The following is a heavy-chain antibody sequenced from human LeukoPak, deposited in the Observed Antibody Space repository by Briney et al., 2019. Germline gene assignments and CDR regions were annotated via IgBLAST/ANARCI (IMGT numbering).Heavy chain of an antibody. CDR3: ARPPDSGDYGAAFDW. D-gene: IGHD4-17*01. CDR1: GGSISSSSYY. CDR2: IYHSGTT. J-gene: IGHJ4*02. Sequence: SETLSLTCTVSGGSISSSSYYWGWIRQPPGKGLEWIGSIYHSGTTYYNPSLKSRVTISVDTSKNQFSLKLSSVTAADTAVYYCARPPDSGDYGAAFDWWGQGTLVTVSS. V-gene: IGHV4-39*07.